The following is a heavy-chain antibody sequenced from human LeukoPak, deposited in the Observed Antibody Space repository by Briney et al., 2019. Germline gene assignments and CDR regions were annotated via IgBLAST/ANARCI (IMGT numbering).Heavy chain of an antibody. Sequence: GGSLRLSCAASGFTFSSYGMHWVRQAPGKGLEWVAFIRYDGSNKYYADSVKGRFTISRDNSKNTLYLQMNSLRAEDTAVYYCAKPIEGITMIVVVPRAFDSWGQGTMVTVSS. CDR3: AKPIEGITMIVVVPRAFDS. D-gene: IGHD3-22*01. V-gene: IGHV3-30*02. CDR2: IRYDGSNK. CDR1: GFTFSSYG. J-gene: IGHJ3*02.